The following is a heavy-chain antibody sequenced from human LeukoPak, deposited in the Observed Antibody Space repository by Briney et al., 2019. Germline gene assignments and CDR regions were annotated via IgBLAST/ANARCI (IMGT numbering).Heavy chain of an antibody. J-gene: IGHJ4*02. CDR1: GFAFSNYA. D-gene: IGHD6-19*01. Sequence: GSLRLSCRASGFAFSNYAMNWVRQPPGKGLEWIGEINHSGSTTYRSSLKSRVTISVDTSKNHFSLKLSSVTAADTAVYYCASGYDSVWYVSWGQGTLVTVSS. CDR2: INHSGST. V-gene: IGHV4-34*01. CDR3: ASGYDSVWYVS.